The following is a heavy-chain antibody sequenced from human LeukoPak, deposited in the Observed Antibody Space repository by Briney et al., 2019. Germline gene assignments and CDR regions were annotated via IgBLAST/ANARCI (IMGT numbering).Heavy chain of an antibody. CDR3: ARGRWLQLPDR. J-gene: IGHJ4*02. CDR2: IYYTGST. Sequence: SETLSLTCTVSVGSISNYYWSWIRQPPGKGLEWIGFIYYTGSTDYNPSLKSRVTISVDTSKNQFSLKLSSVTAADTAVYYCARGRWLQLPDRWGQGTLVTVSS. D-gene: IGHD5-24*01. CDR1: VGSISNYY. V-gene: IGHV4-59*01.